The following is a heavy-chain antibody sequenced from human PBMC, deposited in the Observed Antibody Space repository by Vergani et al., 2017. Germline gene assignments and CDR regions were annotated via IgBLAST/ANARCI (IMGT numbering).Heavy chain of an antibody. J-gene: IGHJ5*02. CDR2: IYYSGST. CDR3: ARESITGTTLGWFDP. Sequence: QVQLQESGPGLVKPSETLSLTCTVSGGSISSYYWSWIRQPPGKGLEWIGYIYYSGSTNYNPSLKSRVTISVDTSKNQFSLKLSSVTAADKAVYYCARESITGTTLGWFDPWGQGTLVTVSS. V-gene: IGHV4-59*01. CDR1: GGSISSYY. D-gene: IGHD1-7*01.